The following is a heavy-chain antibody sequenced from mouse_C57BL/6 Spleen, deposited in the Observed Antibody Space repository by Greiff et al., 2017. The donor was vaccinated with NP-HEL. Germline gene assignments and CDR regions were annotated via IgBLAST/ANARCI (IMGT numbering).Heavy chain of an antibody. CDR1: GYTFTSYW. J-gene: IGHJ3*01. Sequence: VQLQQSGAELVKPGASVKMSCKASGYTFTSYWITWVKQRPGQGLEWIGDIYPGSGSTNYNEKFKSKATLTVDTSSSTAYMQLSSLTSEDSAVYYCARRSDYYGSSSWFAYWGQGTLVTVSA. V-gene: IGHV1-55*01. CDR3: ARRSDYYGSSSWFAY. D-gene: IGHD1-1*01. CDR2: IYPGSGST.